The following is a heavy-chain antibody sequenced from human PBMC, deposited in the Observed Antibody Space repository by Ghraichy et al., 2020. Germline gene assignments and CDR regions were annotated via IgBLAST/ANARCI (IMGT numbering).Heavy chain of an antibody. V-gene: IGHV4-39*01. CDR2: IYYSGST. CDR1: GGSISSSSYY. Sequence: SQTLSLTCTVSGGSISSSSYYWGWIRKPPGKGLEWIGSIYYSGSTYYNPSLKSRVTISVDTSKNQFSLKLSSVTAADTAVYYCARGLCSSTSCYSLYNWFDPWGQGTLVTVSS. J-gene: IGHJ5*02. D-gene: IGHD2-2*02. CDR3: ARGLCSSTSCYSLYNWFDP.